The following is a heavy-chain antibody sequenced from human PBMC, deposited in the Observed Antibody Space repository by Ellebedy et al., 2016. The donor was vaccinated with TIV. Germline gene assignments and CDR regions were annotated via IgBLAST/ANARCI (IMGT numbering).Heavy chain of an antibody. J-gene: IGHJ4*02. V-gene: IGHV3-21*01. CDR3: ARDHLGTAIPYDY. CDR2: ISSSSSYI. CDR1: GFTFSSYS. Sequence: GESLKLSCAASGFTFSSYSMNWVRQAPGKGLEWVSSISSSSSYIYYADSVKGRFTISRDNAKNSLYLQMNSLRAEDTAVYYCARDHLGTAIPYDYWGQGTLVTVSS. D-gene: IGHD2-21*02.